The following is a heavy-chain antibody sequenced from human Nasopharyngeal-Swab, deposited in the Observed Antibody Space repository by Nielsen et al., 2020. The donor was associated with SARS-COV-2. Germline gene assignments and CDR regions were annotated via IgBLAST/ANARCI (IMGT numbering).Heavy chain of an antibody. Sequence: GESLKISCAASGFTFSSYAMHWFRQAPGKGLEWVAVISYDGSNKYYADSVKGRFTISRDNSKNTLYLQMNSLRAEDTAVYYCASDSSGYYFVPFDYWGQGTLVTVSS. J-gene: IGHJ4*02. CDR3: ASDSSGYYFVPFDY. CDR2: ISYDGSNK. V-gene: IGHV3-30*04. CDR1: GFTFSSYA. D-gene: IGHD3-22*01.